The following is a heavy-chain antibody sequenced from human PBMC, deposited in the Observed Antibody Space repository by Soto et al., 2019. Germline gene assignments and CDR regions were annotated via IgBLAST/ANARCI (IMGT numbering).Heavy chain of an antibody. V-gene: IGHV1-8*01. Sequence: QVQLVQSGAEVKKPGASVKVSCKASGYTFTSYDINWVRQATGQGLEWMGWMNPNSGNTGYAQKFQGRVTMTWNTSISTADMELSSLRSEDTAVYYCAREHSSSWRFDYWGQGTLVTVSS. CDR1: GYTFTSYD. CDR2: MNPNSGNT. CDR3: AREHSSSWRFDY. J-gene: IGHJ4*02. D-gene: IGHD6-13*01.